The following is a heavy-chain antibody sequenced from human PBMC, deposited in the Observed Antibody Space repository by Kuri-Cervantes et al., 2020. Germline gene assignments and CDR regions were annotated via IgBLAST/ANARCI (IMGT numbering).Heavy chain of an antibody. J-gene: IGHJ5*02. D-gene: IGHD1-26*01. CDR3: AKDFGASFEGWFDP. Sequence: ASVKVSCKASGYTFTGYYMHWVRQAPGQGLEWIGWINPNSGGTNYAQKFQGRVTMTRDTSISTAYMELSRLRSDDTAVYYCAKDFGASFEGWFDPWGQGTLVTVSS. CDR2: INPNSGGT. V-gene: IGHV1-2*02. CDR1: GYTFTGYY.